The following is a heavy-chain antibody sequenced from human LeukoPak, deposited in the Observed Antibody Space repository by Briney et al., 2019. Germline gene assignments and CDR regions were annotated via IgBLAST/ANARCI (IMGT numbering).Heavy chain of an antibody. J-gene: IGHJ6*02. Sequence: GGSLRLSCAASGFTFSSYAMRWVRQAPGKGLEWVAVISYDGSNKYYADSVKGRFTISRDNSKNTLYLQMNSLRAEDTAVYYCARGDSSSWYAYGYYYGMDVWGQGTTVTVSS. CDR2: ISYDGSNK. CDR3: ARGDSSSWYAYGYYYGMDV. CDR1: GFTFSSYA. V-gene: IGHV3-30-3*01. D-gene: IGHD6-13*01.